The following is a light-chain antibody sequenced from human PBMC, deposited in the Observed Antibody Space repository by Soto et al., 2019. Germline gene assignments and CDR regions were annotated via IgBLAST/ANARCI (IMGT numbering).Light chain of an antibody. CDR2: DAS. CDR3: QQYNTYFPWT. CDR1: QTVRNNY. Sequence: ENVLTQSPGTLSLSPGERATLSCRASQTVRNNYLAWYQQKPGQAPRLLIYDASSRATGIPDRFSGGGSGTDFTLTISRLEPDAFATYYCQQYNTYFPWTFGQGTKVDIK. V-gene: IGKV3-20*01. J-gene: IGKJ1*01.